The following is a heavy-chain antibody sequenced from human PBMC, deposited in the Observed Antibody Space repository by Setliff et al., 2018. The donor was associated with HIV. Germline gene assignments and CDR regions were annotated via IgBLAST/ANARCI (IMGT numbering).Heavy chain of an antibody. Sequence: SETLSLTCTVSGGSISSRADYWAWIRQPPGKGLEWIGSIYYSGGSSYNPSLKSRVTMSVDTSNSHFSLRLHSVTAADTAVYYCARNTLGYGAHFDNWGQGILVTVSS. D-gene: IGHD5-18*01. CDR2: IYYSGGS. V-gene: IGHV4-39*02. CDR3: ARNTLGYGAHFDN. CDR1: GGSISSRADY. J-gene: IGHJ4*02.